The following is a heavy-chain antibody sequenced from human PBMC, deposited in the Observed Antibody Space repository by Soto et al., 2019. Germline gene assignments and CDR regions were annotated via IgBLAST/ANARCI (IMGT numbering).Heavy chain of an antibody. CDR1: GFTFSDYS. CDR3: AKDMEGYYGMAV. J-gene: IGHJ6*02. Sequence: EVQLVESGGGLVQPGGSLRISCAASGFTFSDYSMSWVRQSPGKGLEGVANIKQDGGEEDYVDSVKGRLTISRDNAKNSLYLQMNSLTAEDTDVYYCAKDMEGYYGMAVWGQGTTVTVAS. D-gene: IGHD3-3*01. V-gene: IGHV3-7*01. CDR2: IKQDGGEE.